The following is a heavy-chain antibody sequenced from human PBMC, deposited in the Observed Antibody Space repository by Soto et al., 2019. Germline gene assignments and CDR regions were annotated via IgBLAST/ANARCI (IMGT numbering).Heavy chain of an antibody. J-gene: IGHJ4*02. CDR2: ISSTGGTT. D-gene: IGHD2-2*03. CDR3: AKGSGGYCSSTACYADF. CDR1: GFTFTSFA. Sequence: EVQLVESGGGVVQPGGSLRLSCAASGFTFTSFAMHWVRQAPGKGLEWVSAISSTGGTTYYADPVKGRFTISRDNSNNTVYVQMDSLRAEDTAIYYCAKGSGGYCSSTACYADFWGQGTLVTVSS. V-gene: IGHV3-23*04.